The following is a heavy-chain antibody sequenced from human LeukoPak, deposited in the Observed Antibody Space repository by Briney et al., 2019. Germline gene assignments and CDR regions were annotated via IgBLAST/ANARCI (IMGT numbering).Heavy chain of an antibody. J-gene: IGHJ4*02. CDR1: GYTFDDHG. Sequence: GGSLRLSCAGSGYTFDDHGMNWVRQAPGKGLEWVSYISSSSSTIYYADSVKGRFTISRDNAKNLLYLQMNSLRAEDMAVYYCARMYSSSWLTFDYWGQGTLVTVSS. D-gene: IGHD6-13*01. CDR3: ARMYSSSWLTFDY. V-gene: IGHV3-48*04. CDR2: ISSSSSTI.